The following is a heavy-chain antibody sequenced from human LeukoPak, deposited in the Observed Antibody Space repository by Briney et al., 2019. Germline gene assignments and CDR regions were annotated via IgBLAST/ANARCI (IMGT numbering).Heavy chain of an antibody. D-gene: IGHD6-6*01. Sequence: PGGSLRLSCAASGFTFSSYSMNWVRQAPGKGLEWVSYISSSSSTIYYADSVKGRFTISRDNAKNSLYLQMNSLRDEDTAVYYCAREPSCSSSSGGGFYGMDVWGQGTTVTVSS. CDR3: AREPSCSSSSGGGFYGMDV. V-gene: IGHV3-48*02. J-gene: IGHJ6*02. CDR2: ISSSSSTI. CDR1: GFTFSSYS.